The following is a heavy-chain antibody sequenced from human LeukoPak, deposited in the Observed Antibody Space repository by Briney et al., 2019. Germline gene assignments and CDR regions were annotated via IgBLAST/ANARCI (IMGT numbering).Heavy chain of an antibody. CDR1: GGSISSGDYY. D-gene: IGHD6-13*01. CDR2: IYYSGST. Sequence: SQTLSLTCTVSGGSISSGDYYWSWIRQPPGKGLEWIGYIYYSGSTNYNPSLKSRVTISVDTSKNQFSLKLSSVTAADTAVYYCATIAAAGTGYFDYWGQGTLVTVSS. V-gene: IGHV4-61*08. J-gene: IGHJ4*02. CDR3: ATIAAAGTGYFDY.